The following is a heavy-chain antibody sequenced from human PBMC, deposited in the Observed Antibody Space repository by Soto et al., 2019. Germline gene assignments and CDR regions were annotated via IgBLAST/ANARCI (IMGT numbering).Heavy chain of an antibody. CDR2: IYHSGST. Sequence: QVQLQESGPGLVKPSGTLSLTCAVSGGSISSSNWWSWVRQPPGKGLEWIGEIYHSGSTNYNPSLKSRVTISVDKSKNQFALKLSSVTAADTAVYYCARDDYGDYNGAGHFDLWGRGTLVTVSS. V-gene: IGHV4-4*02. D-gene: IGHD4-17*01. J-gene: IGHJ2*01. CDR1: GGSISSSNW. CDR3: ARDDYGDYNGAGHFDL.